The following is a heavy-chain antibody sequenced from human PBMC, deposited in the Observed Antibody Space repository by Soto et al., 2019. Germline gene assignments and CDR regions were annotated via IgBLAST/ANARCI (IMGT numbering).Heavy chain of an antibody. CDR2: IYNSGST. V-gene: IGHV4-59*01. CDR3: AREANTIFGVVTPYYYYYYMDV. D-gene: IGHD3-3*01. Sequence: PSETLSLTCTVSGGSISSYYWSWIRQPPGKGLEWIGYIYNSGSTNYNPSLDSRVTISVDTSKNQFSLKLSSVTAADTAVYYCAREANTIFGVVTPYYYYYYMDVWGRGTTVTVSS. J-gene: IGHJ6*03. CDR1: GGSISSYY.